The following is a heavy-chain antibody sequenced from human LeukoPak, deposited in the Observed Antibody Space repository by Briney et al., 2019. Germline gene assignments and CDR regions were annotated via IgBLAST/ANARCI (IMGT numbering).Heavy chain of an antibody. D-gene: IGHD1-1*01. V-gene: IGHV4-34*01. Sequence: SETLSLTCAVYGGSFSGYYWSWIRQPPGKGLEWIGEINHSGSTNYNPSLKSRVTISVDTSKNQFSLKLSSVTAADTAVYYCARRKLERGELDYWGQGTLVTVSS. CDR2: INHSGST. CDR3: ARRKLERGELDY. J-gene: IGHJ4*02. CDR1: GGSFSGYY.